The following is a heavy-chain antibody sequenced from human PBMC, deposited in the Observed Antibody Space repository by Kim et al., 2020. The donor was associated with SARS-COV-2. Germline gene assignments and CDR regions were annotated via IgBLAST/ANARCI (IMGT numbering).Heavy chain of an antibody. D-gene: IGHD6-13*01. V-gene: IGHV3-7*01. CDR3: ARWGSSSWTPYYYYGMDV. CDR2: IKQDGSEK. Sequence: GGSLRLSCAASGFTFSSYWMSWVRQAPGKGLEWVANIKQDGSEKYYVDSVKGRFTISRDNAKNSLYLQMNSLRAEDTAVYYCARWGSSSWTPYYYYGMDVWGQGTTVTVSS. CDR1: GFTFSSYW. J-gene: IGHJ6*02.